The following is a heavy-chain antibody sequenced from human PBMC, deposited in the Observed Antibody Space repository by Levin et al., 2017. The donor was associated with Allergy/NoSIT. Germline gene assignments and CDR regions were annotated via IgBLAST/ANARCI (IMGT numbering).Heavy chain of an antibody. Sequence: SGPTLVKPTQTLTLTCSFSGFSLTTRGEAVGWIRQSPGKALEWLALFYWDDDKRYNPSLNSRLTITRDTSKNQVVLTMTKMDPADTATYYCAHRQIIMNQGLIRTEWFDPWGQGTLVTVSS. V-gene: IGHV2-5*02. CDR1: GFSLTTRGEA. D-gene: IGHD3-16*01. CDR2: FYWDDDK. J-gene: IGHJ5*02. CDR3: AHRQIIMNQGLIRTEWFDP.